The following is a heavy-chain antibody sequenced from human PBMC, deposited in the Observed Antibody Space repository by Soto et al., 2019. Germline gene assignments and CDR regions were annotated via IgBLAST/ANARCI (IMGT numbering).Heavy chain of an antibody. V-gene: IGHV1-18*04. CDR3: ARSAWANGVFDI. D-gene: IGHD4-17*01. Sequence: ASVEVAFKASCYTFTTYVMSSLLHSPLQWLELMGWISAYNGNTNYAQKLQGRVTMTTDTSTSTAYMELRSLRSDDTAWYYCARSAWANGVFDIWGQGQIVNVSS. J-gene: IGHJ3*02. CDR1: CYTFTTYV. CDR2: ISAYNGNT.